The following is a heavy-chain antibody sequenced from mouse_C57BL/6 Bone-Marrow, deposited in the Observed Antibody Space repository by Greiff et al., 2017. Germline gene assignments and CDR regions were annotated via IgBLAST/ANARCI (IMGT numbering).Heavy chain of an antibody. Sequence: QVQLQQSGAELVKPGASVKISCKASGYAFSSYWMTWVKQRPGKGLEWIGQIYPGDGDTNYNGKFKGKATLTADKSSSTAYMQLSSLTSEDSAVYFCARTAQATCGWFAYWGQGTLVTVSA. V-gene: IGHV1-80*01. J-gene: IGHJ3*01. D-gene: IGHD3-2*02. CDR3: ARTAQATCGWFAY. CDR2: IYPGDGDT. CDR1: GYAFSSYW.